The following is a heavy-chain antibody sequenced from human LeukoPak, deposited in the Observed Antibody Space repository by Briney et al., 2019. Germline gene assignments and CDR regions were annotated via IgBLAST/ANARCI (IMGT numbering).Heavy chain of an antibody. D-gene: IGHD3-9*01. J-gene: IGHJ4*02. CDR1: GGSISSYY. Sequence: SETLSLTCTVSGGSISSYYWSWIRQPPGKGLEWIGYIYYSGSTNYNPSLKSRVTISVDTSKSQFSLKLSSVTAADTAVYYCARVRKGYFDWLLFDYWGQGTLVTVSS. CDR3: ARVRKGYFDWLLFDY. CDR2: IYYSGST. V-gene: IGHV4-59*01.